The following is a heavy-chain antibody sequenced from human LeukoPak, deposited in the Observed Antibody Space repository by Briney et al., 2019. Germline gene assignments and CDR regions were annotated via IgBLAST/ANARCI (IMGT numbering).Heavy chain of an antibody. J-gene: IGHJ4*02. CDR3: ARDRRSQWELPGGVDY. CDR2: IKRDGSEK. D-gene: IGHD1-26*01. Sequence: GGSLRLSCAASGFTFSSYWMSWVRQAPGKGLEWVANIKRDGSEKYYVDSVKGRFTISRDNAKNPLYLQMNSLRAEDTAVYYCARDRRSQWELPGGVDYWGQGTLVTVSS. V-gene: IGHV3-7*01. CDR1: GFTFSSYW.